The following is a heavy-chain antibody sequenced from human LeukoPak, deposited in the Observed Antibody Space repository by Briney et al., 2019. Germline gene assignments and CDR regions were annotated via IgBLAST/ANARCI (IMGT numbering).Heavy chain of an antibody. CDR1: GYTFTSYD. Sequence: ASVKVSCKASGYTFTSYDINWVRQATGQGLEWMGWMNPNSGNTGYAQKFQGRVTMTRNTSISTAYMELSSLRSEDTAVYHCAIGSLVTMRWFDPWGQGTLVTVSS. D-gene: IGHD3-22*01. V-gene: IGHV1-8*01. CDR3: AIGSLVTMRWFDP. J-gene: IGHJ5*02. CDR2: MNPNSGNT.